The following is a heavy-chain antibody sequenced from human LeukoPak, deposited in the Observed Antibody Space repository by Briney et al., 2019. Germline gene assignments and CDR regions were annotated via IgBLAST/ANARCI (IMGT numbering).Heavy chain of an antibody. CDR2: IYPSGST. D-gene: IGHD3-22*01. V-gene: IGHV4-4*07. CDR3: ARDQYYYDTSGLLFDY. J-gene: IGHJ4*02. Sequence: SETLSLTCNVSGVSIGSYYWSWIRQPAGKGLEWIGRIYPSGSTIYNPSLKSRVTMSIDKSKSHFSLKLSSVTAADTAVYYCARDQYYYDTSGLLFDYWGQGILVTVSS. CDR1: GVSIGSYY.